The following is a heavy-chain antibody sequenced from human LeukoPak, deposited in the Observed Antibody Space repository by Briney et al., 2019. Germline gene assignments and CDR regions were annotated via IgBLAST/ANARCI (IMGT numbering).Heavy chain of an antibody. CDR1: GYSFTSYW. CDR2: IYPRDSDT. J-gene: IGHJ4*02. V-gene: IGHV5-51*01. CDR3: TSPRSGVGIDY. D-gene: IGHD3-10*01. Sequence: GESLKISCKGSGYSFTSYWIGWVRQMPGKGLEYMGIIYPRDSDTRYSPSFQGQVTISADKSISTAYLRWSSLKASDTAIYYCTSPRSGVGIDYWGQGTLVTVSS.